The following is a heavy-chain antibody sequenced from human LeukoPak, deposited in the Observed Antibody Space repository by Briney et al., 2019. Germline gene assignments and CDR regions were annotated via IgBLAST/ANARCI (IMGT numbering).Heavy chain of an antibody. Sequence: GGSLRLSCAASGFTFSSYSMNWVRQAPGKGLEWVSSISSSSSYIYYADSVKGRFTISRDNAKNSLYLQMNSLRAEDTAVYYCARAKGFSSSWYFGADYYMDVWGKGTTVTVSS. CDR3: ARAKGFSSSWYFGADYYMDV. D-gene: IGHD6-13*01. CDR2: ISSSSSYI. CDR1: GFTFSSYS. J-gene: IGHJ6*03. V-gene: IGHV3-21*01.